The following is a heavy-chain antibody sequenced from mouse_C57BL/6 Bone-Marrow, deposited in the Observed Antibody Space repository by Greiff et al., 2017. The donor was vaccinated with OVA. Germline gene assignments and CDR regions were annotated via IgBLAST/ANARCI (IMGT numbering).Heavy chain of an antibody. CDR3: ARRGTYYGYDYYAMDY. V-gene: IGHV1-82*01. Sequence: QVQLQQSGPELVKPGASVKISCKASGYAFSSSWMNWVKQRPGKGLEWIGRIYPGDGDTNYNGKFKCKVTLSADNSSSTAYMQLSSLTSEDSAVYFCARRGTYYGYDYYAMDYWGQGTTVTVSS. D-gene: IGHD2-9*01. CDR2: IYPGDGDT. J-gene: IGHJ4*01. CDR1: GYAFSSSW.